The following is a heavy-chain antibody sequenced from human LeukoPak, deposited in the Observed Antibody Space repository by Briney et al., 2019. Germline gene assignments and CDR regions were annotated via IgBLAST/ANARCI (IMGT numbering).Heavy chain of an antibody. Sequence: SQTLSLTCTVSGGSISSGSYYWSWIRQPAGKGLEWIGRIYTSGSTNYNPSLKSRVTISVDTSKNQFSLKLSSVTAADTAVYYCARSSSSGYYYGYYFDIWGQGTLVTVSS. CDR1: GGSISSGSYY. J-gene: IGHJ4*02. CDR2: IYTSGST. V-gene: IGHV4-61*02. CDR3: ARSSSSGYYYGYYFDI. D-gene: IGHD3-22*01.